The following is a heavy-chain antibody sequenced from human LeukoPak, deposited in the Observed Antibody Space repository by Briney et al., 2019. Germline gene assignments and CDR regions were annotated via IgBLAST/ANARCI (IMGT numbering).Heavy chain of an antibody. CDR3: ARGIPPRRDYDSRGYYSYYFDY. CDR1: GYIFTNYG. J-gene: IGHJ4*02. Sequence: ASVKVSCKASGYIFTNYGISWVRQAPGQGLEWMGWISGYNADTKYAQKVQGRVTMTTDTSTSTAYMELRSLRSDDTAVYYCARGIPPRRDYDSRGYYSYYFDYWGQGTLVTVSP. V-gene: IGHV1-18*01. CDR2: ISGYNADT. D-gene: IGHD3-22*01.